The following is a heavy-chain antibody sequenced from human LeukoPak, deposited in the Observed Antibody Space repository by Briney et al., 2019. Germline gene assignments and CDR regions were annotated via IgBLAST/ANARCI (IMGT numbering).Heavy chain of an antibody. J-gene: IGHJ4*02. CDR3: ARVRAIGVGRRYYFDY. V-gene: IGHV4-34*01. CDR1: GGSFSGYF. CDR2: INHSGIT. D-gene: IGHD3-16*01. Sequence: PSETLSLTCAVYGGSFSGYFWSWIRQPPGEGLEWIGEINHSGITNYNPSLQSRVTISVDTSNNQFSLKLSSVTAADTAVYYCARVRAIGVGRRYYFDYWGQGTLVSVSS.